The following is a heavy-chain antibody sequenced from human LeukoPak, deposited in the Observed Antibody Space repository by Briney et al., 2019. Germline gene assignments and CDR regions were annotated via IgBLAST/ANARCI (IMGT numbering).Heavy chain of an antibody. CDR2: INHSGST. Sequence: PSETLSLTCAVYGGSFSGYYWSWIRQPPGKGLEWIGEINHSGSTNYNPSLKSRVTISVDTSKNQFSLKLSSVTAADTAVYYCARGPICSSNSCSSACFHYWGQGTLVTVSS. CDR1: GGSFSGYY. D-gene: IGHD2-2*01. V-gene: IGHV4-34*01. J-gene: IGHJ4*02. CDR3: ARGPICSSNSCSSACFHY.